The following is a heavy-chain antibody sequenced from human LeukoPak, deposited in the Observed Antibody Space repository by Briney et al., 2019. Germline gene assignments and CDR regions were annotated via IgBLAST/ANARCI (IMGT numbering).Heavy chain of an antibody. V-gene: IGHV4-34*01. CDR2: INHSGST. Sequence: SETLSLTCAVYGGSFSGYYWSWIRQPPGKGLEWSGEINHSGSTNYNPSLKSRVTISVDTSKNQFSLKLSSVTAADTAVYYCARGSRYYDFWSGFDYWGQGTLVPVSS. CDR1: GGSFSGYY. J-gene: IGHJ4*02. D-gene: IGHD3-3*01. CDR3: ARGSRYYDFWSGFDY.